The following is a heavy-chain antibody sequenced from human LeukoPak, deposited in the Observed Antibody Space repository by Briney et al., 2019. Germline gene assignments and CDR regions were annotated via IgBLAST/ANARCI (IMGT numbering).Heavy chain of an antibody. D-gene: IGHD2-15*01. CDR3: ARVGCSGGSCYSDY. CDR2: ISSSSSYI. V-gene: IGHV3-21*01. J-gene: IGHJ4*02. Sequence: PGASLRLSCAASGFTFSSYAMSWVRQAPGKGLEWVSSISSSSSYIYYADSVKGRFTISRDNAKNSLYLQMDSLRAEDTAVYYCARVGCSGGSCYSDYWGQGTLVTVSS. CDR1: GFTFSSYA.